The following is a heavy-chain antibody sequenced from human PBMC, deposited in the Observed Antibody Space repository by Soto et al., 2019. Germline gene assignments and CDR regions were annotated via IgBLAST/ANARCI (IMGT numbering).Heavy chain of an antibody. J-gene: IGHJ6*02. CDR2: ISSSSRYI. CDR3: ARDRLVAATSAPPYCYHGMDV. V-gene: IGHV3-21*01. Sequence: PXGSLRLSCAISGFTISSSSMNWVRRAPGMGLEWVSSISSSSRYIYYADAVRGRFTISRDNAKNSLYLQINSLRAEDTAVYYCARDRLVAATSAPPYCYHGMDVWGQGTTVTVSS. CDR1: GFTISSSS. D-gene: IGHD2-15*01.